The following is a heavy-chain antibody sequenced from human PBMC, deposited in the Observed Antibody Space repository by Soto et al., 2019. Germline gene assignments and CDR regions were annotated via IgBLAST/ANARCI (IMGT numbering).Heavy chain of an antibody. V-gene: IGHV3-64*01. Sequence: PGGSLRLSCAASGFTFSSYAMHWVRQAPGKGLEYVSASSSNGRSTYYANAVTRRFTISTDNSKNPLYLQMGSLRAEDMAVYYCARDPIAAAGTFNWFDPWGQGTLVTVSS. J-gene: IGHJ5*02. CDR1: GFTFSSYA. CDR3: ARDPIAAAGTFNWFDP. CDR2: SSSNGRST. D-gene: IGHD6-13*01.